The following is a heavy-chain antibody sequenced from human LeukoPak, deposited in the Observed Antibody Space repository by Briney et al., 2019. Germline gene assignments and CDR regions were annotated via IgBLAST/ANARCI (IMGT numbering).Heavy chain of an antibody. CDR3: ARSSSIAMAGH. Sequence: ASVTVSCKASRYTHTGYLMHWVRQAPGQGLEWMGWIRPNSGGTKYAQKFQGRVTMTGDTSISTAYMELSRGRSDATGVYYCARSSSIAMAGHWGQGTLVIVSS. D-gene: IGHD6-19*01. CDR1: RYTHTGYL. V-gene: IGHV1-2*02. J-gene: IGHJ4*02. CDR2: IRPNSGGT.